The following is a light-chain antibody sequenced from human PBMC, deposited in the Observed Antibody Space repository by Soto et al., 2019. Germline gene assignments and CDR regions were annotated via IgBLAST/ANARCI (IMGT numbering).Light chain of an antibody. CDR1: NIGSKN. CDR2: TDR. CDR3: QVWDSTTAVL. J-gene: IGLJ2*01. Sequence: SYELTQPLSVSVALGQTARISCGGDNIGSKNVHWYQRKPGQAPVLVIYTDRNRPSGIPERFSGSNSGNTATLTISRAQAGDEADYYCQVWDSTTAVLFGGGTKVTVL. V-gene: IGLV3-9*01.